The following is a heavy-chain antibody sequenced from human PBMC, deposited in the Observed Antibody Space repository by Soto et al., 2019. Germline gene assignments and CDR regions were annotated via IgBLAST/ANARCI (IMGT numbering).Heavy chain of an antibody. CDR3: ARVSAYGSGSHPIFDY. Sequence: QVQLQESGPGLVKPSETLSLTCTVSGGSISSYYWSWIRQPPGKGLEWIGYIYYSGSTNYNPSLKSRVTISVDTSKNQFSLKLSSVTAADTAVYYCARVSAYGSGSHPIFDYWGQGTLVTVSS. V-gene: IGHV4-59*01. CDR2: IYYSGST. D-gene: IGHD3-10*01. CDR1: GGSISSYY. J-gene: IGHJ4*02.